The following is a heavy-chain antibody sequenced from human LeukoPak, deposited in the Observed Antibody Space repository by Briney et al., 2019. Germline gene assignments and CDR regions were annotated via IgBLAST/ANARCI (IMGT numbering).Heavy chain of an antibody. J-gene: IGHJ4*02. V-gene: IGHV4-59*01. CDR3: ARLQGDSTAVFDY. CDR1: GDSISGDY. D-gene: IGHD2-21*01. Sequence: SETLSLTCTVAGDSISGDYGSWIRQPPGKGLEWVAYIYYTGATNYTPSLQSRATIAVDTSKNQFSLRLTSVTAADTAVYYCARLQGDSTAVFDYWGRGTLVSVSS. CDR2: IYYTGAT.